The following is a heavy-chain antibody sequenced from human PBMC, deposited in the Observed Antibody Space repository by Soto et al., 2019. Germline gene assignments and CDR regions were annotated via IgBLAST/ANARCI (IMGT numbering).Heavy chain of an antibody. CDR1: GGSISSGDYY. Sequence: PSEILSLTCTVSGGSISSGDYYWSWIRQPPGKGLEWIGYIYYSGSTYYNPSLKSRVTISVDTSKNQFSLKLSSVTAADTAVYYCARVYDSSGYYYPYFDYWGQGTLVTVSS. V-gene: IGHV4-30-4*01. D-gene: IGHD3-22*01. CDR3: ARVYDSSGYYYPYFDY. J-gene: IGHJ4*02. CDR2: IYYSGST.